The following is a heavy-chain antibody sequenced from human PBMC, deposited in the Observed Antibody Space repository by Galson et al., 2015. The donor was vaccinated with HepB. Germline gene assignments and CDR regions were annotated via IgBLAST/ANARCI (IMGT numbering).Heavy chain of an antibody. V-gene: IGHV3-23*01. Sequence: SLRLSCAASGFTFSSYGMHWVRQAPGKGLEWVSAISGGGDSTYYADSVKGRFTISRDNPKNTLYLQMHSLRAEDTALYYCARQRDSGYDLGPLDYWGQGTLVTVSS. D-gene: IGHD5-12*01. CDR1: GFTFSSYG. J-gene: IGHJ4*02. CDR3: ARQRDSGYDLGPLDY. CDR2: ISGGGDST.